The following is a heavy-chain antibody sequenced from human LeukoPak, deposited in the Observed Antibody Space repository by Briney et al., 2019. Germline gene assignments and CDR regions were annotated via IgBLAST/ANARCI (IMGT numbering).Heavy chain of an antibody. J-gene: IGHJ5*01. CDR3: ALAPNSNWFDF. Sequence: SETLSLTCTVSGGSISSYYWSWIRQSPGKGLEWIGNIHYSGSSVYNPSLKSRGTISIDTSRRQFFLRLNSVTAADTAVYFCALAPNSNWFDFWGPGTLVTVSS. V-gene: IGHV4-59*03. CDR1: GGSISSYY. D-gene: IGHD2-8*01. CDR2: IHYSGSS.